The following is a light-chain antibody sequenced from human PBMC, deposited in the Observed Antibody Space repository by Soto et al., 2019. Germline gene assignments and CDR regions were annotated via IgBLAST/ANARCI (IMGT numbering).Light chain of an antibody. CDR1: SSDVGGYNY. CDR2: EVS. Sequence: SVLSQPPSASGSPGQSVTISCTGTSSDVGGYNYVSWYQQHPGKAPKLMIYEVSKRPSGVPDRFSGSKSGNTASLTVSGLQAEDEADYYCSSYAGSNNFVVFGTGTKVNVL. J-gene: IGLJ1*01. CDR3: SSYAGSNNFVV. V-gene: IGLV2-8*01.